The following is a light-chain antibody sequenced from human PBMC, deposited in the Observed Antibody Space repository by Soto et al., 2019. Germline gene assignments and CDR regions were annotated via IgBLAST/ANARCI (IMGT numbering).Light chain of an antibody. V-gene: IGKV3-11*01. CDR1: QSVSSY. CDR3: QPRSNRPLT. J-gene: IGKJ4*02. Sequence: EIVLTQCPATLSLSPWERATLSCRASQSVSSYLAWYQQKPGHARRLLIYHAYNRATGIPARFSGSGSGTDFTLTISRLEPEDLAAHYRQPRSNRPLTVGGGTKVDIK. CDR2: HAY.